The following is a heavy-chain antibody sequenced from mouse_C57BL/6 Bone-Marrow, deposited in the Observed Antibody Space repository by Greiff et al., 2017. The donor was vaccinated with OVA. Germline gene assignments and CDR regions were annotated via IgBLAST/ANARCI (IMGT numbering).Heavy chain of an antibody. CDR2: ISYDGSN. J-gene: IGHJ3*01. CDR1: GYSITSGYY. Sequence: DVQLQESGPGLVKPSQSLSLTCSVTGYSITSGYYWNWIRQFPGNKLEWMGYISYDGSNNYNPSLKNRISITRDTSKNQFFLKLNSVTTEDTATYYCARANYHGGAYWGQGTLVTVSA. D-gene: IGHD1-1*01. CDR3: ARANYHGGAY. V-gene: IGHV3-6*01.